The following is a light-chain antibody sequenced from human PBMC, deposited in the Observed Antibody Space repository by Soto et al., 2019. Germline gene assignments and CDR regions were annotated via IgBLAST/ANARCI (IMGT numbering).Light chain of an antibody. CDR1: SSNIGSNY. V-gene: IGLV1-47*02. Sequence: QSVLTQQPSASGTPGQRVTISCSGSSSNIGSNYVYWYQQLPVTAPKLLIYSNNQRPSGVPDRFSGSKSGTSASLAISGLRSEDEADYYCAAWDDSLSGWVFGGGTKLTVL. J-gene: IGLJ3*02. CDR3: AAWDDSLSGWV. CDR2: SNN.